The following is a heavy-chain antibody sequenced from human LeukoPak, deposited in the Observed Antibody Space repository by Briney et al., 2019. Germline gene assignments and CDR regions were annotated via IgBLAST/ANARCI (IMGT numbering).Heavy chain of an antibody. CDR1: GFTFSTYA. V-gene: IGHV3-23*01. D-gene: IGHD3-16*02. CDR3: AKVNYDYVWGSYRPDAFDI. J-gene: IGHJ3*02. CDR2: ISGSGGST. Sequence: GGSLRLSCAASGFTFSTYAMSWVRQAPGKGLEWVSAISGSGGSTYYADSVKGRFTISRDNSKNTLYLQMNSLRAEDTAVYYCAKVNYDYVWGSYRPDAFDIWGQGTMVTVSS.